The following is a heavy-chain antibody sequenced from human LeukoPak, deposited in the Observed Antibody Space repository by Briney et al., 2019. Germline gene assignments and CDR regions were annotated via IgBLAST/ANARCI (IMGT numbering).Heavy chain of an antibody. V-gene: IGHV1-8*01. CDR2: MNTKSGNT. CDR1: AYTFTMYD. Sequence: ASVKVSSTASAYTFTMYDINWVRQAPGQGGEWMGWMNTKSGNTGYAQKFQGRVTMTRSTSINTAYMELNSLTSEDTAVYYCARSSVGARRIIDYWGQGSLVTVSS. J-gene: IGHJ4*02. CDR3: ARSSVGARRIIDY. D-gene: IGHD1-26*01.